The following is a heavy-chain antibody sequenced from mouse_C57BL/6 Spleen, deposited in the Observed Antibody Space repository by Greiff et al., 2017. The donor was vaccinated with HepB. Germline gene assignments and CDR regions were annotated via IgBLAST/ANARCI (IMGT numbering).Heavy chain of an antibody. CDR2: ISYDGSN. V-gene: IGHV3-6*01. J-gene: IGHJ1*03. CDR1: GYSITSGYY. CDR3: ARGYGSSYDWYFDV. D-gene: IGHD1-1*01. Sequence: DVKLQESGPGLVKPSQSLSLTCSVTGYSITSGYYWNWIRQFPGNKLEWMGYISYDGSNNYNPSLKNRISITRDTSKNQFFLKLNSVTTEDTATYYCARGYGSSYDWYFDVWGTGTTVTVSS.